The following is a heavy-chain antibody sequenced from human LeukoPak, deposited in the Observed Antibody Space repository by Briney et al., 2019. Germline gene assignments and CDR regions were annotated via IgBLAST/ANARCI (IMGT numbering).Heavy chain of an antibody. CDR1: GGTFSSYA. Sequence: SVKVSCKASGGTFSSYAISWVRQAPGQGLEWMGRIIPILGTANCAQKFQGRVTITADKSTSTAYMELSSLRSEDTAVYYCARIVGTLSGYYGMDVWGQGTTVTVSS. J-gene: IGHJ6*02. CDR2: IIPILGTA. CDR3: ARIVGTLSGYYGMDV. D-gene: IGHD1-14*01. V-gene: IGHV1-69*04.